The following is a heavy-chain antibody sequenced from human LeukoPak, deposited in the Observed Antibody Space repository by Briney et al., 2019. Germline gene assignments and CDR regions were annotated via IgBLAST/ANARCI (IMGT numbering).Heavy chain of an antibody. D-gene: IGHD6-19*01. Sequence: SETLSLTCTVSGDSISTGGYYWAWIRQHRERGLEWIGYIYYSGSTHYNPSLQSRVTISVDTSKNQFSLNLNSVTAADTAVYYCARVLPYSSGWGVDYWGQGTLVTVSS. V-gene: IGHV4-31*03. CDR2: IYYSGST. J-gene: IGHJ4*02. CDR1: GDSISTGGYY. CDR3: ARVLPYSSGWGVDY.